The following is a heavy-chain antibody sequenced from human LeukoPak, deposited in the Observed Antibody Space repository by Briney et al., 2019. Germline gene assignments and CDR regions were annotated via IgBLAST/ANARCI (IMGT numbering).Heavy chain of an antibody. CDR2: ISYDGSNK. CDR1: GITFSNYA. J-gene: IGHJ4*02. CDR3: AKDLRSSSSFRGSY. V-gene: IGHV3-30*18. Sequence: GGSLRLSCAASGITFSNYAMSWVRRAPGKGLEWVAVISYDGSNKYYADSVKGRFTISRDNSKNTLYLQMNSLRAEDTAVYYCAKDLRSSSSFRGSYWGQGTLVTVSS. D-gene: IGHD6-6*01.